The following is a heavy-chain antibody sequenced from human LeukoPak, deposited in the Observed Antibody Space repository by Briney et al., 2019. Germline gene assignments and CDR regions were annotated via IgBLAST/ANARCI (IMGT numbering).Heavy chain of an antibody. Sequence: PSETLSLTRTVSGGSISSYYWSWIRQPPGKGLEWIGYIYYSGSTNYNPSLKSRVTISVDTSKNQFSLKLSSVTAADTAVYYCARIRFYYYMDVWGKGTTVTVSS. CDR2: IYYSGST. CDR3: ARIRFYYYMDV. D-gene: IGHD3-10*01. V-gene: IGHV4-59*01. J-gene: IGHJ6*03. CDR1: GGSISSYY.